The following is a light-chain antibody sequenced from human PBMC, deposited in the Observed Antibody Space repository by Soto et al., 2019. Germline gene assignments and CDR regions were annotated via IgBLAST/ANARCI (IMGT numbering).Light chain of an antibody. V-gene: IGLV2-14*01. CDR2: DVT. Sequence: QSVLTQPASVSGSPGQSITISCTGTSSDVGAYNYVSWYQQHPGKAPKLMIYDVTTRPSGVSDRFSGSKSGITASLTISGLQAEDEADYYCSSYSSSTTWVFGGGTKVTVL. J-gene: IGLJ3*02. CDR1: SSDVGAYNY. CDR3: SSYSSSTTWV.